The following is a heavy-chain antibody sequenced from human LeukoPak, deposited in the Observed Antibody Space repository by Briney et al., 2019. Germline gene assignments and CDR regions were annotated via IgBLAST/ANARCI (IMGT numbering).Heavy chain of an antibody. J-gene: IGHJ4*02. D-gene: IGHD2-15*01. CDR2: IIPIFGTA. Sequence: VASVKVSCKASGGTFSSYAISWVRQAPGQGLEWMGGIIPIFGTANYAQKFQGRVTITTDESTSTAYMELSGLRSEDTAVYYCASGEVVASRPFFDYWGQGTLVTVSS. V-gene: IGHV1-69*05. CDR3: ASGEVVASRPFFDY. CDR1: GGTFSSYA.